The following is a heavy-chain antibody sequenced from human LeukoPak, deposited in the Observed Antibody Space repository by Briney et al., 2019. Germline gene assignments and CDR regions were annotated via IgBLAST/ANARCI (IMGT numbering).Heavy chain of an antibody. CDR2: IRASGSGT. CDR3: AKEPTATIPPNW. Sequence: GESLRLSCAASGFTFSSYDMNWVRQAPGKGLEWVSGIRASGSGTYYADSVKGRFTISRDNSKFTLYLQMNCLRAEDTAVYYCAKEPTATIPPNWWGQGTLVTVSS. V-gene: IGHV3-23*01. CDR1: GFTFSSYD. D-gene: IGHD5-24*01. J-gene: IGHJ4*02.